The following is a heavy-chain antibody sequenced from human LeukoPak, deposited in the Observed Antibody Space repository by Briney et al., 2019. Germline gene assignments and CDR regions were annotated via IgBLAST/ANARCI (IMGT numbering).Heavy chain of an antibody. Sequence: ASVKVSCKASEGTFSSYGFSWVRQAPGQGFEWMGRIIPIIDKVTYAQRFQDRVTITADKATSTAYMELSSLRSEDTAVYYCARGYGGTEPSWGQGTLVTVSS. CDR3: ARGYGGTEPS. D-gene: IGHD1-14*01. CDR1: EGTFSSYG. V-gene: IGHV1-69*04. CDR2: IIPIIDKV. J-gene: IGHJ5*02.